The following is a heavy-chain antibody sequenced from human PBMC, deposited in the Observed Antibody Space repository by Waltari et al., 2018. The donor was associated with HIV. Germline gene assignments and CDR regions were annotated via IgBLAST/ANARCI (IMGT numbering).Heavy chain of an antibody. V-gene: IGHV3-74*01. Sequence: EVQLVESGGVLVQRGGSLRLSCAASGFTFRTYWMHWVRQGPGKGLVWVSGIHNDGSSTSYADSVKGRFTISRDNAKNTLFLQMNSLRVEDTAVYYCTRDGGGHPFVGYGMDVWGQGTTVTVSS. D-gene: IGHD3-16*01. J-gene: IGHJ6*02. CDR3: TRDGGGHPFVGYGMDV. CDR1: GFTFRTYW. CDR2: IHNDGSST.